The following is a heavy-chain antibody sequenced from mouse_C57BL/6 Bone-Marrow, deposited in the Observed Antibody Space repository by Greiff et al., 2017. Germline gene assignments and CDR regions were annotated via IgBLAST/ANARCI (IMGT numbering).Heavy chain of an antibody. Sequence: EVMLVESGEGLVKPGGSLKLSCAASGFTFSSYAMSWVRQTPEKRLEWVAYISSGGDYIYYADTVKGRFTISRDNARNTLYLQMSSLKSEDTAMYYCTRDLGAWFAYWGQGTLVTVSA. D-gene: IGHD4-1*01. CDR2: ISSGGDYI. V-gene: IGHV5-9-1*02. J-gene: IGHJ3*01. CDR3: TRDLGAWFAY. CDR1: GFTFSSYA.